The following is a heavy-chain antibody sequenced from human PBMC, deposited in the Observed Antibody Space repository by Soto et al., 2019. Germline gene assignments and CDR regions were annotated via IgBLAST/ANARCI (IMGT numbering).Heavy chain of an antibody. CDR1: GFSFSNYA. D-gene: IGHD1-26*01. CDR2: ISGSAGTI. Sequence: GGSLRLSCAASGFSFSNYAMSWVRQAPGKGLEWVSGISGSAGTIYYTESLRGRFTIPRDNSQNTLYLQMNSLRAEDTAIYYCANWEKSGSDYWGQGTRVTVSS. CDR3: ANWEKSGSDY. J-gene: IGHJ4*02. V-gene: IGHV3-23*01.